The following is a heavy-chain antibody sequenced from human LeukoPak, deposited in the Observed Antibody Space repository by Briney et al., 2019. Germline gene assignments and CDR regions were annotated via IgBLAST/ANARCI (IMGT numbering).Heavy chain of an antibody. CDR2: IKQDESEK. Sequence: GGSLRLSCAASGFTFSNYWMSWVRQAPGKGLEWVANIKQDESEKYYVDSVKGRFTISRDNAKSSLYLQMNSLRAEDTAVYYCASVSIVVVPAAMHYWGQGTLVTISS. CDR1: GFTFSNYW. D-gene: IGHD2-2*01. CDR3: ASVSIVVVPAAMHY. J-gene: IGHJ4*02. V-gene: IGHV3-7*03.